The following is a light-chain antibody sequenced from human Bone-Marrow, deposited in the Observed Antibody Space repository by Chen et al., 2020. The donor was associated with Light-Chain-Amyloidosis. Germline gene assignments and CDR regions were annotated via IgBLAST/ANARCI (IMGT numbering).Light chain of an antibody. CDR2: GNS. J-gene: IGLJ2*01. CDR1: KTNIGADND. Sequence: QSVLPQPPSVSGAPGQRVTISRTGSKTNIGADNDVYWYQQVPGTAPKLLIYGNSHRPSGVPDRFSGSKSGTSAFLAITGLQAEDEAEYYCQSYDSSLSGYVVFGGGTKLTVL. V-gene: IGLV1-40*01. CDR3: QSYDSSLSGYVV.